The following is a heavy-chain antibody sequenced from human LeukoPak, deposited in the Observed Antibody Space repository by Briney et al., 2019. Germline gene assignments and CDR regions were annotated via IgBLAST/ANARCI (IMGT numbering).Heavy chain of an antibody. CDR2: IGSGGYR. CDR3: AKKLPDASSYFDF. Sequence: GGSLRLSCVASGLTLSNYDTTWVRQAPGKGLEYVSSIGSGGYRFYGGSVKGRFSISRDNSQNTVYLQMNSLRGVDTAIYFCAKKLPDASSYFDFWGQGILVTVSS. J-gene: IGHJ4*02. D-gene: IGHD6-6*01. CDR1: GLTLSNYD. V-gene: IGHV3-23*01.